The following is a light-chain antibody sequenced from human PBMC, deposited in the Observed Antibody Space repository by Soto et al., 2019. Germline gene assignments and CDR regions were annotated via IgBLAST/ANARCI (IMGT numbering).Light chain of an antibody. J-gene: IGKJ1*01. CDR2: GAS. Sequence: EIVLTQSPGTLSLSPGERATLSCRASQSVSSSYVAWYQQKPGQAPRLLIYGASRRATGIPDKFSGSGCGTDFTLTISRLEPEDFAVSYCQQYGSSSWTVGQGPQVEIK. V-gene: IGKV3-20*01. CDR3: QQYGSSSWT. CDR1: QSVSSSY.